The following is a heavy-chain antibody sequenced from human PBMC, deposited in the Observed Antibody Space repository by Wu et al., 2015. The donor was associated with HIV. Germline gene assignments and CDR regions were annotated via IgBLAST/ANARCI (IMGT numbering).Heavy chain of an antibody. CDR2: IFSNGNT. V-gene: IGHV4-30-4*08. CDR1: DSLTSGDYY. CDR3: AREAWNSLGWLGFDI. D-gene: IGHD1-7*01. Sequence: QVQLQESGPGLVKPSQTLSLTCSLSDSLTSGDYYWTWIRQSPGKGLEWIGYIFSNGNTKYSPSLQSRVTISLDTSNNRFSLKLTSVTAADTGMYYCAREAWNSLGWLGFDIWSQGTMVTVSS. J-gene: IGHJ3*02.